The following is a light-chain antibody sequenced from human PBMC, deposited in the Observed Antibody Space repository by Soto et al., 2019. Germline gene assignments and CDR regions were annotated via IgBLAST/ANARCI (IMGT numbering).Light chain of an antibody. CDR1: QSVTSH. Sequence: EIVLTQSPVSVSLSPGERATISCRASQSVTSHLAWYQHKPGQAPRLLIYDASNRATGIPARFSASGSGTDFTLTISSLEPEDFAVYYCQQRSSWPLTFGGGTKVDIK. CDR3: QQRSSWPLT. CDR2: DAS. J-gene: IGKJ4*01. V-gene: IGKV3-11*01.